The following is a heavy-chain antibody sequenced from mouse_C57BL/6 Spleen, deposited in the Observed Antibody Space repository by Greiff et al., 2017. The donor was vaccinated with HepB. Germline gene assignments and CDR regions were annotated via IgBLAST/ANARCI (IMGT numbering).Heavy chain of an antibody. CDR3: ARALYDYDEFAY. J-gene: IGHJ3*01. Sequence: VQLQQPGAELVRPGTSVKLSCKASGYTFTSYWMHWVKQRPGQGLEWIGVIDPSDSYTKYNQKFKGKATLTVDTSSSTAYMQLSSLTSEDSAVYYCARALYDYDEFAYWGQGTLVTVSA. CDR1: GYTFTSYW. D-gene: IGHD2-4*01. V-gene: IGHV1-59*01. CDR2: IDPSDSYT.